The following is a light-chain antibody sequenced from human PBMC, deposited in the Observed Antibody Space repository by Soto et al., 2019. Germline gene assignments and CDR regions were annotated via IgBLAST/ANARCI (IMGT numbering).Light chain of an antibody. V-gene: IGKV1-5*01. Sequence: DIQMTQSPSTLSASVGDRVTITCRASQSISSWLAWYQQKPGKAPKLLIYDASGLESGVPSRFSGSGSGTEFTLTISSLQPDDFAPYYCQQYNSYSLFTFGPGTKVDIK. CDR3: QQYNSYSLFT. CDR1: QSISSW. J-gene: IGKJ3*01. CDR2: DAS.